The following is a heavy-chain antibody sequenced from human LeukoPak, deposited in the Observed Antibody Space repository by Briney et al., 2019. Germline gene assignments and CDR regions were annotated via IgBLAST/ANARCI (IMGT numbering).Heavy chain of an antibody. J-gene: IGHJ6*02. CDR2: IYYSGST. D-gene: IGHD3-10*01. CDR1: GGSISSYY. CDR3: ARLLAGSTMVRGVNYYYGMDV. Sequence: SETLSLTCTVSGGSISSYYWSWIRQPPGKGLEWIGYIYYSGSTNYNPSLKSRVTISVDTSKNQFSLKLSPVTAADTAVYYCARLLAGSTMVRGVNYYYGMDVWGQGTTVTVSS. V-gene: IGHV4-59*08.